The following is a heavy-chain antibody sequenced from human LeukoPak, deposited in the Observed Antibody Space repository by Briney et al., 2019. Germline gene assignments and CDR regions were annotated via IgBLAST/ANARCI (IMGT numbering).Heavy chain of an antibody. CDR1: GFSFSSYA. Sequence: SGGSLRLSCAASGFSFSSYAMTWVRQPPGKGLEWVSGINSGGSTNHADSVKGRFTISRDNSQNTLYLQMNSLRAEDTAIYYCAKSFGRESGYELYCFDFWGQGTLVTVSS. V-gene: IGHV3-23*01. J-gene: IGHJ4*02. CDR2: INSGGST. CDR3: AKSFGRESGYELYCFDF. D-gene: IGHD5-12*01.